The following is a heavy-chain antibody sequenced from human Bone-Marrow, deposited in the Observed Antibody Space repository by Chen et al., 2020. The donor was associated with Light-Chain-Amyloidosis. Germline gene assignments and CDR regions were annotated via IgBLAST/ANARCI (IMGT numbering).Heavy chain of an antibody. V-gene: IGHV5-51*01. CDR3: ARRRDGYNFDY. J-gene: IGHJ4*02. Sequence: GPEVKKPGESLKISCKGSGYTFPNYWIGWVRQMPGKGLEWMGVIYPDDSDARYSPSFEGQVTISADKSITTAXXXXRSLKASDTAMYYCARRRDGYNFDYWGQGTLVTVSS. CDR1: GYTFPNYW. CDR2: IYPDDSDA. D-gene: IGHD5-12*01.